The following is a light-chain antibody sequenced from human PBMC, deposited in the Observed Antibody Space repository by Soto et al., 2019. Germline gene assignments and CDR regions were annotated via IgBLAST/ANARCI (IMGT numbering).Light chain of an antibody. V-gene: IGKV3-20*01. Sequence: EIVLTQSPGSLSLSPGERATLSCRASQSITSNYLAWYQQKPGQAPRLLLYGASSRATGIPDRFSGSGSGTDFSLTISRLEPEDFALYFCQRYGSSVWTFGQGTKVEI. CDR3: QRYGSSVWT. CDR1: QSITSNY. J-gene: IGKJ1*01. CDR2: GAS.